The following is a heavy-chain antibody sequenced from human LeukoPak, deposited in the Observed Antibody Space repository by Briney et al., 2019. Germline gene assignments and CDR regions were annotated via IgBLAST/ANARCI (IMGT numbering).Heavy chain of an antibody. CDR2: IIPIFGTA. J-gene: IGHJ5*02. D-gene: IGHD3-9*01. V-gene: IGHV1-69*06. CDR1: GGTFSSYA. Sequence: GASVKVSCKASGGTFSSYAISWVRQAPGQGLEWMGGIIPIFGTANYAQKFQGRVTITADKSTSTAYMELSSLRSEDTAVYYCASLVLRYFDWLEEGSWFDPWGQGTLVTVSS. CDR3: ASLVLRYFDWLEEGSWFDP.